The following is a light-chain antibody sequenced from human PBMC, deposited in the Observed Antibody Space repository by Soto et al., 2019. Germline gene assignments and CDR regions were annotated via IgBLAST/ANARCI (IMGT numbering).Light chain of an antibody. Sequence: EKVMTESRTILSVSLGQRATHSCRASQCVSSNLAWYQQKPGQAPRILIYDTSYSASGIPARFSGSGSATDFTLTISSVESEEFAVYYCPQRSHWISVGRGRRRAIK. CDR2: DTS. CDR3: PQRSHWIS. V-gene: IGKV3-11*01. J-gene: IGKJ5*01. CDR1: QCVSSN.